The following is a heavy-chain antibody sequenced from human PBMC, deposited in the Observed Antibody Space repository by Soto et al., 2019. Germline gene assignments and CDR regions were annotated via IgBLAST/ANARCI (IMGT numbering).Heavy chain of an antibody. CDR2: IYYSGST. V-gene: IGHV4-59*01. J-gene: IGHJ4*02. D-gene: IGHD1-26*01. Sequence: QVQLQESGPGLVKPSETLSLTCTVSGGSISSYYWSWIRQPPGKGLEWIGYIYYSGSTNYNPSLKSRVTISVDTSKNQFSLKLSSVTAADTAVYYCAGLYRVGIVGVWGQGTLVTVSS. CDR3: AGLYRVGIVGV. CDR1: GGSISSYY.